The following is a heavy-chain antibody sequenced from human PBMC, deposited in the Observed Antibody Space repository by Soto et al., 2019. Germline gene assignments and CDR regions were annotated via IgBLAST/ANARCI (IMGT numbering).Heavy chain of an antibody. CDR3: AREVGHMDV. D-gene: IGHD2-2*01. CDR2: VSPYNGDT. J-gene: IGHJ6*02. Sequence: QVQLVQSGAEVKKPGASVKVSCKAFGYTFTTYGINWVRQAPGQGLEWMGWVSPYNGDTSYAQKVQGRVTMTTDTATRTAYLELRSVRSDDTAVYYCAREVGHMDVWGQGTTVTVSS. V-gene: IGHV1-18*04. CDR1: GYTFTTYG.